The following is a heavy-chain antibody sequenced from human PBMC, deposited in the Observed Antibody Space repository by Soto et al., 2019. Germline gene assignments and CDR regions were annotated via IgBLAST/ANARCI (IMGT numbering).Heavy chain of an antibody. Sequence: QVQLVESGGGVVQPGRSLRLSCAASGFAFSSDGMHWVRQAPGKGLEWVALIWYDGSNMYYADSVKGRFTISRDNSKNMLFLQMNSLRAEDTAVYFCARDESPYGYYSHSYGMDVWGQGTTVSVSS. CDR2: IWYDGSNM. CDR3: ARDESPYGYYSHSYGMDV. D-gene: IGHD5-12*01. CDR1: GFAFSSDG. J-gene: IGHJ6*02. V-gene: IGHV3-33*01.